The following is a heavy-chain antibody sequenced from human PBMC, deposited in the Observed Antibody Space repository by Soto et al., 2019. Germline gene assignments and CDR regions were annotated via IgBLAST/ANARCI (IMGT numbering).Heavy chain of an antibody. CDR2: IIPIFGTA. J-gene: IGHJ6*02. D-gene: IGHD5-12*01. Sequence: QVQLVQSGAEVKKPGSSVKVSCKASGGTFSSYAISWVRQAPGQGLEWMGGIIPIFGTANYAQKFQGRVTITADESTSTGDMGLSSLRAEDAAVYYGARVQDSGFVIKRLYFYKMDVWGQGTTVTVSS. CDR3: ARVQDSGFVIKRLYFYKMDV. V-gene: IGHV1-69*12. CDR1: GGTFSSYA.